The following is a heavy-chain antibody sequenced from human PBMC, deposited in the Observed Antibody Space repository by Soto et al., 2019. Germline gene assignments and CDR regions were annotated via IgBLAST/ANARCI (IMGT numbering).Heavy chain of an antibody. J-gene: IGHJ6*02. V-gene: IGHV2-70*01. D-gene: IGHD3-3*01. CDR1: GFSLSTSGMC. CDR3: ARMVRFLEWLPYSREASTYYYYGMDV. Sequence: SGRTLVNPTQTLTLTCTFSGFSLSTSGMCVSWIRQPPGKALEWLALIDWDDDKYYSTSLKTRLTISKDTSKNQVVLTMTNMDPVDTATYYCARMVRFLEWLPYSREASTYYYYGMDVWGQGTTVTVSS. CDR2: IDWDDDK.